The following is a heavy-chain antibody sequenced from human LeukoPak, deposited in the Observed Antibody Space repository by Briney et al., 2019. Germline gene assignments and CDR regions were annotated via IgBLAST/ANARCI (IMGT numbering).Heavy chain of an antibody. CDR3: AAYDYVWGSYRSFDY. CDR2: INPNSGGT. J-gene: IGHJ4*02. Sequence: GASVKVSCKASGYTFTGYYMHWVRQASGQGLEWMGRINPNSGGTNYAQKFQGRVTMTRDTSISTAYMELSRLRSDDTAVYYCAAYDYVWGSYRSFDYWGQGTLVTVSS. V-gene: IGHV1-2*06. CDR1: GYTFTGYY. D-gene: IGHD3-16*02.